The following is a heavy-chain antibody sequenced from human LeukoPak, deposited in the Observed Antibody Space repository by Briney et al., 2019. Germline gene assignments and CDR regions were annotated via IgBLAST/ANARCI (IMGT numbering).Heavy chain of an antibody. Sequence: SETLSLTCTVSGGSISSSYWSWIRQPPGKGLEWIGYIYYSGSTNYNPSLKSRVTISVDTSKNQFSLKLSSVTAADTAVYYCARTGAYCGGDCYSNYYYYMDVWGKGTTVTISS. D-gene: IGHD2-21*02. CDR1: GGSISSSY. CDR3: ARTGAYCGGDCYSNYYYYMDV. J-gene: IGHJ6*03. CDR2: IYYSGST. V-gene: IGHV4-59*12.